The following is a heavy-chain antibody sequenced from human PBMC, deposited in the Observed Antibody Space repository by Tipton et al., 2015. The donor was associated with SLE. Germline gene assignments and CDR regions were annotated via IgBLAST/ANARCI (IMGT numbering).Heavy chain of an antibody. J-gene: IGHJ4*02. CDR2: IYYSGST. CDR3: ARGQQLGLWYLDY. Sequence: TLSLTCTVSGGSISSHYWSWIRQPPGKGLEWIGYIYYSGSTNNNPSLKSRVTISVDTSKNQFSLKLSSVTAADTAVYYCARGQQLGLWYLDYWGQGTLVTVSS. D-gene: IGHD6-13*01. V-gene: IGHV4-59*11. CDR1: GGSISSHY.